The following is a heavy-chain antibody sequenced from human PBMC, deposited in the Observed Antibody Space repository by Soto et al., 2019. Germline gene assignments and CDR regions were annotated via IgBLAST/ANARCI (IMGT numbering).Heavy chain of an antibody. CDR2: IYYSGST. Sequence: SETLSLTCTVSAGSVSSGSYYWSWIRQPPGKGLEWIGYIYYSGSTNYNPSLKSRVTISVDTSKNQFSLKLSSVTAADTAVYYCARDAPAYSSGWYKRFDYWGQGTLVTVS. J-gene: IGHJ4*02. D-gene: IGHD6-19*01. V-gene: IGHV4-61*01. CDR3: ARDAPAYSSGWYKRFDY. CDR1: AGSVSSGSYY.